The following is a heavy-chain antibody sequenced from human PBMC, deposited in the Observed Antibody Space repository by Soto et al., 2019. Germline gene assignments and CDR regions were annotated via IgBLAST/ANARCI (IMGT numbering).Heavy chain of an antibody. J-gene: IGHJ3*02. CDR2: ISFDGNNK. Sequence: QVQLVESGGGVVQPGRSLRLSCAASGFTFSNYGMHWVRQAPGKGLEWVSIISFDGNNKYYADSVKGRFTISRDKSKNTLVLEMNSLRVEDTAVDYCARGSVSYVFDMWGQGTMVTVSS. CDR1: GFTFSNYG. V-gene: IGHV3-30*03. CDR3: ARGSVSYVFDM.